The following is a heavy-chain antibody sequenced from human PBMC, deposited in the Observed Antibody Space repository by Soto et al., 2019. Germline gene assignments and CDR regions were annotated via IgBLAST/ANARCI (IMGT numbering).Heavy chain of an antibody. D-gene: IGHD3-3*01. V-gene: IGHV3-23*01. CDR1: GFTFSSYA. CDR3: ARAYFDFWSGYLNFDY. J-gene: IGHJ4*02. Sequence: GGSLRLSCAASGFTFSSYAMSWVRQAPGKGLEWVSAISGSGGSTYYADSVKGRFTISRDNSKNTLYLQMNSLRAEDTAVYYCARAYFDFWSGYLNFDYWGQGTLLTVSS. CDR2: ISGSGGST.